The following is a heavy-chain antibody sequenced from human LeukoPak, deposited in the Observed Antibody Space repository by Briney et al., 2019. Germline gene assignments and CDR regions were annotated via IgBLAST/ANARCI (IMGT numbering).Heavy chain of an antibody. Sequence: PSQTLSLTCTVSGGSISSGGYYWSWIRQPPGKGLEFIGYLYYTGNANYNPSLESRVTISEDTSKTQISLKMTSVTAADTAVYYCATKGRGPRPSGLGSPLYHGMDVWGQGTTVTVSS. CDR1: GGSISSGGYY. J-gene: IGHJ6*02. CDR2: LYYTGNA. CDR3: ATKGRGPRPSGLGSPLYHGMDV. V-gene: IGHV4-61*08. D-gene: IGHD3-10*01.